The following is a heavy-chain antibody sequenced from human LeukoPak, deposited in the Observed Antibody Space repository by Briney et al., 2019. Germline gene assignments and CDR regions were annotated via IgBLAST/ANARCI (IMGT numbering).Heavy chain of an antibody. Sequence: SETLSLTCSVSGASIDSHYWSWIRQSPGKGLVCIGNVFNGGTTNYSTPHNSRVTMSLDTSRAQFSLRLSSVTAADTAIYYCASRPADTTWYGVFDYWSQGTLVTVSS. CDR1: GASIDSHY. CDR3: ASRPADTTWYGVFDY. D-gene: IGHD3-10*01. CDR2: VFNGGTT. V-gene: IGHV4-59*11. J-gene: IGHJ4*02.